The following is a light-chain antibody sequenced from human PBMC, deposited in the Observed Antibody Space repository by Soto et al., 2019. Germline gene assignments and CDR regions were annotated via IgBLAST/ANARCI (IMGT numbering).Light chain of an antibody. J-gene: IGLJ3*02. CDR1: SSDVGGYNY. V-gene: IGLV2-11*01. CDR3: CSYASSYIWL. CDR2: DVT. Sequence: QSVLTQPRSVSGSPGQSVTISCTGTSSDVGGYNYVSWYQQHPGEAPKLMIYDVTKRPSGVPDRFSGSKSGNTASLTIIGLQAEDEADYYCCSYASSYIWLFGGGTKLTVL.